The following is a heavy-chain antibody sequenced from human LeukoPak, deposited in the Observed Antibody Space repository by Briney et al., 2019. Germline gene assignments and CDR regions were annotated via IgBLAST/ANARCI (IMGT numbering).Heavy chain of an antibody. CDR2: ISGSGDST. D-gene: IGHD3-9*01. J-gene: IGHJ4*02. CDR3: AKDQLRFFDWLLDYFDY. CDR1: GFTFSSYA. V-gene: IGHV3-23*01. Sequence: PGGSLRLSCAASGFTFSSYAMSWVRQAPGKGLEWVSSISGSGDSTYYADSVKGRFTISRDNSKNTLYLQLNSLRAEDTAVYYCAKDQLRFFDWLLDYFDYWGQGTLVTVSS.